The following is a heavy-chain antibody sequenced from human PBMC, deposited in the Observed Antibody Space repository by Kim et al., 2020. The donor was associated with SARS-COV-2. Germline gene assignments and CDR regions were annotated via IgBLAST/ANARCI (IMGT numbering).Heavy chain of an antibody. D-gene: IGHD6-13*01. J-gene: IGHJ4*02. CDR3: AMRRDSSRWYQTFDY. CDR2: ISWNSGSI. V-gene: IGHV3-9*01. Sequence: GGSLRLSCAASGFTIDDYAMHWVRQAPGKGLEWVSGISWNSGSIGYADSVKGRFTIARDNAKNSLYLQMNSPRAEDTALYYCAMRRDSSRWYQTFDYWGQGTRVTVSS. CDR1: GFTIDDYA.